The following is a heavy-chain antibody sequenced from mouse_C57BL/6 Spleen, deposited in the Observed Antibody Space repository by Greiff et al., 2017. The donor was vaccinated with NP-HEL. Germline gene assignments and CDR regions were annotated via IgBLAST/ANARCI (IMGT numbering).Heavy chain of an antibody. Sequence: EVKVVESGPELVKPGASVKIPCKASGYTFTDYNMDWVKQSHGKSLEWIGDINPNNGGTIYNQKFKGKATLTVDKSSSTAYMELRSLTSEDTAVYYCARFPKLGAYYYAMDYWGQGTSVTVSS. V-gene: IGHV1-18*01. D-gene: IGHD4-1*01. CDR2: INPNNGGT. CDR1: GYTFTDYN. J-gene: IGHJ4*01. CDR3: ARFPKLGAYYYAMDY.